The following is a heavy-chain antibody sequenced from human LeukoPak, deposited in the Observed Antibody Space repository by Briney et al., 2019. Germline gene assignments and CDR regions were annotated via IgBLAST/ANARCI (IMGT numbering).Heavy chain of an antibody. Sequence: GGSLGLSCAASGFTFSSYGMHWVRQAPGKGLEWVAVIWYDGSNKYYADSVKGRFTISRDNSKNTLYLQMNSLRAEDTAVYYCARDPSYYDFWSGYYPGAFDIWGQGTMVTVSS. CDR3: ARDPSYYDFWSGYYPGAFDI. D-gene: IGHD3-3*01. CDR1: GFTFSSYG. CDR2: IWYDGSNK. J-gene: IGHJ3*02. V-gene: IGHV3-33*01.